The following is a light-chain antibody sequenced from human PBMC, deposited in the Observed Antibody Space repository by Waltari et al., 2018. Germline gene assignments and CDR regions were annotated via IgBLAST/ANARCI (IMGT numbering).Light chain of an antibody. Sequence: EVVLTQSPATLALSPGERATLSCGASQSVSSYLAWYQQKPGQAPRLLIYDASKRATGIPARFTGSGSGTHFTLTISSLEPEDFAVYYCQQRSKWFTFGGGTKVEIK. CDR2: DAS. V-gene: IGKV3-11*01. CDR1: QSVSSY. CDR3: QQRSKWFT. J-gene: IGKJ4*01.